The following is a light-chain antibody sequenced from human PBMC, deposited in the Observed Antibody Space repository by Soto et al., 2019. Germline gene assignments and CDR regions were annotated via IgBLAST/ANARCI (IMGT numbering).Light chain of an antibody. J-gene: IGKJ2*01. CDR1: QSVLYNSYNRNY. CDR3: QQYYSTPSYP. CDR2: WAS. V-gene: IGKV4-1*01. Sequence: DIVMTQSPDSLAVSLGERATINCKSSQSVLYNSYNRNYLAWYQQRPGQPPKLLIYWASTRESGVPDRFSGSGSGTDFNLTISNVQAEDVAVYYCQQYYSTPSYPFGQGTKLEIK.